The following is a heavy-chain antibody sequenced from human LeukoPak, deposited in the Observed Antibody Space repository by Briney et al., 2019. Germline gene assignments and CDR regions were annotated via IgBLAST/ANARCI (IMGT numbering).Heavy chain of an antibody. CDR1: GGSISSGGYS. Sequence: PSETLSLTCAVSGGSISSGGYSWSWIRQPPGKGLEWIGYIYHSGSTYYNPSLKSRVTISVDTSKNQFSLKLSAVTAADTAVFYCARESPPADYWGRGTLVTVSS. CDR3: ARESPPADY. J-gene: IGHJ4*02. CDR2: IYHSGST. V-gene: IGHV4-30-2*01.